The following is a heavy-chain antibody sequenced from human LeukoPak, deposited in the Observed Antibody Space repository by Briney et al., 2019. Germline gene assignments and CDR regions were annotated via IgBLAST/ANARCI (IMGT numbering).Heavy chain of an antibody. CDR1: GFTFSTYA. V-gene: IGHV3-30*01. Sequence: GGSLRLSCAASGFTFSTYAMHWVRQAPGKGLEWVAIMSFVGTDKYYADSVKGRFTISRDNSKNTLFLQLNSLRSDDTAVYFCAREVSGAFDTWGQGTMVTVSS. CDR2: MSFVGTDK. J-gene: IGHJ3*02. CDR3: AREVSGAFDT.